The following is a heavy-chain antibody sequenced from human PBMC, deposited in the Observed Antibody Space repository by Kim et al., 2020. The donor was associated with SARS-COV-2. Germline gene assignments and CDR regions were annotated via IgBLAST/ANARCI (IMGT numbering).Heavy chain of an antibody. V-gene: IGHV4-59*13. CDR2: ISNSGST. J-gene: IGHJ4*02. CDR1: GGSISTYY. D-gene: IGHD6-19*01. Sequence: SETLSLICSVSGGSISTYYYNWIRHSPGKGLEWIGHISNSGSTNYNPSLKSRVSISSDMSKNQFSLKLTSVTAADTAVYYCAGGSGWLTEDWGQGTLVTVSS. CDR3: AGGSGWLTED.